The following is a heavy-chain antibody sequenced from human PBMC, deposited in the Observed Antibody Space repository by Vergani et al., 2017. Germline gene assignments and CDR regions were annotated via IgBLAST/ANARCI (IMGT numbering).Heavy chain of an antibody. CDR3: ARREIVGVTAANGRCYYSYMDV. J-gene: IGHJ6*03. Sequence: EVQLVESGGGLVKPGGSLRLSCAASGFTFSSYSMNWVRQAPGKGLEWVSSIRSSSSYINYADSVKGRFTISRDNAKNELYLKLNSLRPEGTAVYDCARREIVGVTAANGRCYYSYMDVWGKGTTVTVSS. CDR1: GFTFSSYS. CDR2: IRSSSSYI. V-gene: IGHV3-21*01. D-gene: IGHD2-2*01.